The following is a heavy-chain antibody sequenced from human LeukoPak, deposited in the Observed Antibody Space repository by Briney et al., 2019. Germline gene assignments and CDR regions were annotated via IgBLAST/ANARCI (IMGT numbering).Heavy chain of an antibody. Sequence: ASVKVSCKASGGTFSSYAISWVRQAPGQGLEWMGGIIPIFGTANYAQKFQGRVTITADESTSTAYMELSSLGSEDTAVYYCARGSFYYFYGMDVWGQGTTVTVSS. CDR1: GGTFSSYA. CDR2: IIPIFGTA. CDR3: ARGSFYYFYGMDV. J-gene: IGHJ6*02. V-gene: IGHV1-69*13.